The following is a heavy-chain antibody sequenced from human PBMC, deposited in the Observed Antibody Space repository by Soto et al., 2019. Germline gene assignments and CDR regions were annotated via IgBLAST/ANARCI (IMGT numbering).Heavy chain of an antibody. CDR1: GGSFSGYY. CDR2: INHSGST. CDR3: ARRLRYFDWLFPPLFP. V-gene: IGHV4-34*01. D-gene: IGHD3-9*01. Sequence: SETLSLTCAVYGGSFSGYYWSWIRQPPGKGLEWIGEINHSGSTNYNPSLKSRVTISVDTSKNQFSLKLSSVTAADTAVYYCARRLRYFDWLFPPLFPWGQGTLVTVS. J-gene: IGHJ5*02.